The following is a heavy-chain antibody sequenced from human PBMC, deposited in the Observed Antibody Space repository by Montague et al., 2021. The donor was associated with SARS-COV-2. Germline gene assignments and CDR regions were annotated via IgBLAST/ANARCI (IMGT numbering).Heavy chain of an antibody. V-gene: IGHV4-39*01. CDR1: GGSISSSSYY. J-gene: IGHJ6*02. CDR3: AGRSSTMVRGVVDYYGMDV. CDR2: IYYSGST. D-gene: IGHD3-10*01. Sequence: ETLSLTCTVSGGSISSSSYYWGWIRQPPGKGLEWIGRIYYSGSTYYNPSLKSRVTISVDTSKNQFSLKLSSVTAADTAVYYCAGRSSTMVRGVVDYYGMDVWGQGTTVTVSS.